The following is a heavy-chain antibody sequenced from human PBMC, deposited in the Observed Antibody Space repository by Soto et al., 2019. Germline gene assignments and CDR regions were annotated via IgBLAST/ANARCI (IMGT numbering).Heavy chain of an antibody. CDR3: ARLRGGNYFDS. CDR2: INYSGLT. CDR1: GDSISSSSFY. V-gene: IGHV4-39*01. J-gene: IGHJ4*02. Sequence: QLQLQESGPGPVKPSDTLSLTCTVSGDSISSSSFYWGWIRQPPGQGLEWIGNINYSGLTYYNPSLKSRVTNSVATSKNRFSLKVSCVTAADTAVYYCARLRGGNYFDSWGQGTQVTVSS. D-gene: IGHD2-15*01.